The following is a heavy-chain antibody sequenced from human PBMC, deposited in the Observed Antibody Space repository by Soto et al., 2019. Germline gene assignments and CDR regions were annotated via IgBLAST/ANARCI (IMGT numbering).Heavy chain of an antibody. J-gene: IGHJ6*02. Sequence: SVKVSCKASGGTFSSYAISWVRQAPGQGLEWMGGIIPIFGTANYAQKFQGRVTITADESTSTAYMELSSLRSEDTAVYYCAKDTFYYDSRGKNYYGMDVGGQGTTVTVP. CDR3: AKDTFYYDSRGKNYYGMDV. V-gene: IGHV1-69*13. D-gene: IGHD3-22*01. CDR2: IIPIFGTA. CDR1: GGTFSSYA.